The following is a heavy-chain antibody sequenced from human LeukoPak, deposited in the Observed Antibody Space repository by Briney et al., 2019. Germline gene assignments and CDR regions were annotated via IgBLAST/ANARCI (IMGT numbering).Heavy chain of an antibody. V-gene: IGHV3-7*02. CDR3: ARGRSGWYFDL. CDR1: GFTFSRFW. D-gene: IGHD3-10*01. J-gene: IGHJ2*01. CDR2: IKQDGSEK. Sequence: PGGSLRLSCAASGFTFSRFWMSWVRQAPGKGLEWVANIKQDGSEKHYVDSVKGRFTISRDNAKNSLDLQMNSLRDEDTAVYYCARGRSGWYFDLWGRGTLVTVSS.